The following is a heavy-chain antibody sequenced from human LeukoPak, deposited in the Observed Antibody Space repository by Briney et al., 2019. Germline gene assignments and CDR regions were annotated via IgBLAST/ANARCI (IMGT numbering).Heavy chain of an antibody. CDR3: ASLGGLEWFWFDP. CDR1: GGSISSYY. V-gene: IGHV4-4*09. J-gene: IGHJ5*02. CDR2: IYTSGST. Sequence: SETLSLTCTVSGGSISSYYWSWIRQPPGKGLEWIGYIYTSGSTNYNPSLKSRVTISVDTSKNQFSLKLSSVTAADTAVYYCASLGGLEWFWFDPWGQGTLVTVSS. D-gene: IGHD3-3*01.